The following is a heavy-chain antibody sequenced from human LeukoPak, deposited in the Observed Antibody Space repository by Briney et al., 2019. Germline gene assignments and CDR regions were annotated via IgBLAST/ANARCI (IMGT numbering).Heavy chain of an antibody. Sequence: SETLSLTCTVSDGSISSRSYYWGWIRQPPGKGLEWIGSIYYSGSTYYNPSLKSRVTISVDTSKNQFSLKLSSVTAADTAVYYCASYYYYYYYMDVWGKGTTVTVSS. J-gene: IGHJ6*03. CDR3: ASYYYYYYYMDV. CDR2: IYYSGST. V-gene: IGHV4-39*07. CDR1: DGSISSRSYY.